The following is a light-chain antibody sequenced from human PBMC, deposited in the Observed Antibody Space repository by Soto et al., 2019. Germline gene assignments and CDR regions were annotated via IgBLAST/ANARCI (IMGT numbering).Light chain of an antibody. CDR3: QQYRSWPRT. CDR1: QTISSW. CDR2: KAS. V-gene: IGKV1-5*03. Sequence: IHLTQSPSNLFRNAGGRAKITCWASQTISSWLAWYQQKPGKAPKLLIYKASTLKSGVPSRFSGSGSGTEFTLTITSLRPEDFGVYYCQQYRSWPRTSGQRAKVDI. J-gene: IGKJ1*01.